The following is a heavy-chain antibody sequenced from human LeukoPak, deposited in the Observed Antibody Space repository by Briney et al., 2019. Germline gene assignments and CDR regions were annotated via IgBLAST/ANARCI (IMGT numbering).Heavy chain of an antibody. D-gene: IGHD3-10*01. V-gene: IGHV1-8*01. Sequence: ATVKVSCKASGYTFTSYDINWVRQATGQGLEWMGWMNPNSGNTGYVQKFQGRVTMTRNTSISTAYMELSSLRSEDTAVYYCARAPPYGSGSSDYWGQGTLVTVSS. J-gene: IGHJ4*02. CDR1: GYTFTSYD. CDR2: MNPNSGNT. CDR3: ARAPPYGSGSSDY.